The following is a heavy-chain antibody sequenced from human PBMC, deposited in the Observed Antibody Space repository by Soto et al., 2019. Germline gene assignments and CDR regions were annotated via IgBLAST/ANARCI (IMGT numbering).Heavy chain of an antibody. V-gene: IGHV1-2*04. D-gene: IGHD4-17*01. J-gene: IGHJ3*02. CDR3: ARAIWTTDIDDAFDI. CDR2: INPNSGGT. CDR1: GYTFTGYY. Sequence: ASVKVSCKASGYTFTGYYMHWVRQAPGQGLEWMGWINPNSGGTNYAQKFQGWVTMTRDTSISTAYMELSRLRSDDTAVYYCARAIWTTDIDDAFDIWGQGTMVTV.